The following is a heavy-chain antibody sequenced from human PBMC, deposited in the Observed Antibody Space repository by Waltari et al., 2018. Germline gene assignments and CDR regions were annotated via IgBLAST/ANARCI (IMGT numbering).Heavy chain of an antibody. CDR3: AKDHYSSGWYYYYYMDV. J-gene: IGHJ6*03. Sequence: EVQLLESGGGLVQPGGSLRLSCAASGFTFSSYAMSWVRQAPGKGLVWVSVIYRGGSTYYADSVKGRFTISRDNSKNTLYLQMNSLRAEDTAVYYCAKDHYSSGWYYYYYMDVWGKGTTVTVSS. CDR2: IYRGGST. D-gene: IGHD6-19*01. V-gene: IGHV3-23*03. CDR1: GFTFSSYA.